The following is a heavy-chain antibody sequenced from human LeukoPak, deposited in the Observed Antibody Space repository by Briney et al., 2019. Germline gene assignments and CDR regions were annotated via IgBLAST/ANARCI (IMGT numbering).Heavy chain of an antibody. CDR3: AKGTRRTVAGHFDY. J-gene: IGHJ4*02. CDR1: GFTFDDYA. V-gene: IGHV3-9*01. CDR2: ISWNSGSI. D-gene: IGHD6-19*01. Sequence: SLRLSCAASGFTFDDYAMHWVRQAPGKGLEWVSGISWNSGSIGYADPVKGRFTISRDNAKNSLYLQMNSLRAEDTALYYCAKGTRRTVAGHFDYWGQGTLVTVSS.